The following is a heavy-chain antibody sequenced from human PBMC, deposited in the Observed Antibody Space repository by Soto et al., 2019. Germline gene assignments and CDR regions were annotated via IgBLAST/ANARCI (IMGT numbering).Heavy chain of an antibody. CDR2: IYYTGST. Sequence: SETLSLTCTVSGGSIRGYYWSWIRQPPGKELEYIGYIYYTGSTNYNPSLKSRVTISVGTSKNQFSLKLTSVTAADTAVYYCARDKITGLLDYWGQGTLVTVSS. CDR3: ARDKITGLLDY. CDR1: GGSIRGYY. V-gene: IGHV4-59*12. D-gene: IGHD2-8*02. J-gene: IGHJ4*02.